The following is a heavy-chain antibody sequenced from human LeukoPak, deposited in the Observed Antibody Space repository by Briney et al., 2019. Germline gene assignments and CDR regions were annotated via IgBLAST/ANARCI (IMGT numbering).Heavy chain of an antibody. CDR1: GYTFTSYG. V-gene: IGHV1-18*01. CDR3: ARNGRVRRVVKDLFEY. J-gene: IGHJ4*02. CDR2: ISAYNGNT. D-gene: IGHD3-10*01. Sequence: VASVKVSCKASGYTFTSYGISWVRQAPGQGLEWMGWISAYNGNTNYAQKLQGRVTITKDTSTGTAYMDLRNLRTDDTAMYYCARNGRVRRVVKDLFEYWGQGTLVAVSS.